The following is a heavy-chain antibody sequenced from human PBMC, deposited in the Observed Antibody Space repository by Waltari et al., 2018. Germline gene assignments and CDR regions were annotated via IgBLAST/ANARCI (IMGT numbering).Heavy chain of an antibody. D-gene: IGHD2-15*01. CDR2: ISSSSSYI. V-gene: IGHV3-21*01. CDR1: GFTFSSYS. J-gene: IGHJ3*02. Sequence: EVQLVESGGGLVKPGGSLRLSCAASGFTFSSYSMNWVRQAPGKGLEWVSSISSSSSYIYYADSVKGRFTISRDNAKNSRYLQMNSLRAEDTAVYYCARDGWGDCSGGSCYSVHAFDIWGQGTMVTVSS. CDR3: ARDGWGDCSGGSCYSVHAFDI.